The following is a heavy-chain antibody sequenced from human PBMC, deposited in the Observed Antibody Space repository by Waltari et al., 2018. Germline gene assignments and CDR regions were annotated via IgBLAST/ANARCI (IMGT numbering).Heavy chain of an antibody. J-gene: IGHJ4*02. Sequence: QVQLVQSGAEVKKPGASVKVSCEVSGHTLTELTMHWVRQAPGKGLEWMGSFDPEDGETIYAQKVQGGVIMTEDTSTDTAYMELSSLRSEDTAVYYCATHASGSYSPEYWGQGTLVIVSS. V-gene: IGHV1-24*01. CDR2: FDPEDGET. D-gene: IGHD1-26*01. CDR1: GHTLTELT. CDR3: ATHASGSYSPEY.